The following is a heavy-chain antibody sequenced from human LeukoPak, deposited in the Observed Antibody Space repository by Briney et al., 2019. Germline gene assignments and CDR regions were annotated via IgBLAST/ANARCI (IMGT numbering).Heavy chain of an antibody. CDR2: INHSGST. CDR3: ARHVDTAMVYYYYYYGMDV. J-gene: IGHJ6*02. Sequence: GSLRLSCAASGFTFSSYAMSWVRQPPGKGLEWIGEINHSGSTNYNPSLKSRVTISVDTSKNQFSLKLSSVTAADTAVYYCARHVDTAMVYYYYYYGMDVWGQGTTVTVSS. D-gene: IGHD5-18*01. CDR1: GFTFSSYA. V-gene: IGHV4-34*01.